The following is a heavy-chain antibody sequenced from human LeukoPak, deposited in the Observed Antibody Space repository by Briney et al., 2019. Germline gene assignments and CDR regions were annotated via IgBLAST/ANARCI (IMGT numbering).Heavy chain of an antibody. Sequence: PGGSLRLSCEASGFTFRRFGMHWVRQAPGKGLEWVSSISSSSDYIYYADSVKGRFTISRDNARNTVYLHMNSLRAEDTAVFYCARADQGPLDYWGQGTLVTVSS. J-gene: IGHJ4*02. D-gene: IGHD2-2*01. CDR3: ARADQGPLDY. CDR1: GFTFRRFG. V-gene: IGHV3-21*01. CDR2: ISSSSDYI.